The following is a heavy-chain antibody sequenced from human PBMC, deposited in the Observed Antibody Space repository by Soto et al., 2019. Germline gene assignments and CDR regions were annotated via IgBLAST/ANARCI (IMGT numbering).Heavy chain of an antibody. J-gene: IGHJ4*02. CDR1: GGSVNGYY. CDR2: INHTGGT. Sequence: SETLSLTCAVYGGSVNGYYWNWIRQPPGKGLEWIGEINHTGGTHYNPSLKSRVTMSVDTSKNQFSLRLSSVTAADTAVYYCAREAPRANWGSGYYFDYWGQGTLVTVSS. CDR3: AREAPRANWGSGYYFDY. V-gene: IGHV4-34*01. D-gene: IGHD7-27*01.